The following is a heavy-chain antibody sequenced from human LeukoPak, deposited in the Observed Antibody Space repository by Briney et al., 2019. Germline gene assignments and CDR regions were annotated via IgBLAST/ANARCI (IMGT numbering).Heavy chain of an antibody. D-gene: IGHD2-2*02. CDR3: AKGGCSASCYSTY. V-gene: IGHV3-23*01. CDR1: GFTFSNYA. J-gene: IGHJ4*02. Sequence: GSLRLSCAASGFTFSNYAMNWVRQAPGKGLEWVSTITSNGGSTYYADSVEGRFTISRDNSKNTLYLHMNSVRAEDTAVYYCAKGGCSASCYSTYWAQGTLVTVPS. CDR2: ITSNGGST.